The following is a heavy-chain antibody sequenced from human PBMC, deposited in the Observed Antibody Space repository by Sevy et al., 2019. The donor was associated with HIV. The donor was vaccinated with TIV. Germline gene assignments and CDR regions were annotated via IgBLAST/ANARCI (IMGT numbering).Heavy chain of an antibody. V-gene: IGHV4-31*03. CDR3: ATHRSQLTWFDP. CDR1: GGSISSGGYY. CDR2: IYYSGST. Sequence: SESLSLTCTVSGGSISSGGYYWSWIRQHPGKGLEWIGYIYYSGSTYYNPSLKSRVTISVDTSKNQFSLKLSSVTAADTAVYYCATHRSQLTWFDPWGQGTLVTVSS. D-gene: IGHD2-2*01. J-gene: IGHJ5*02.